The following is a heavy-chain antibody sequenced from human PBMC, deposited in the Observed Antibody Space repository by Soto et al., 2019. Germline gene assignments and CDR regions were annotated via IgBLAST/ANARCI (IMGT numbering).Heavy chain of an antibody. CDR3: ARAHGTSWYNWFDP. J-gene: IGHJ5*02. D-gene: IGHD1-26*01. V-gene: IGHV1-69*01. CDR1: GVNFTNYG. CDR2: IIPLFGTT. Sequence: QVQLVQSVAELQKPWSSVKVSCKAFGVNFTNYGISWVRQDPGQGLAWMGGIIPLFGTTNYAQKFRGRVTVTADESTSTVYMELTRLRSEDTAIYYCARAHGTSWYNWFDPWGQGTLVTGSS.